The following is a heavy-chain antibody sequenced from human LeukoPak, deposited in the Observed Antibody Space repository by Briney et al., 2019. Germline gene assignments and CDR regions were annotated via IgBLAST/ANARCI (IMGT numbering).Heavy chain of an antibody. D-gene: IGHD2-21*02. CDR3: ARVRLTSIWFDP. CDR2: IYYSGST. CDR1: GGSISSGDYY. Sequence: SQTLSLTCTVSGGSISSGDYYWSWVRQPPWKGLEWIGYIYYSGSTYYSQSRKTRFTISVDTSKFQFSLKLSSVTAADTAVYSCARVRLTSIWFDPWGQGTLVTVSS. J-gene: IGHJ5*02. V-gene: IGHV4-30-4*01.